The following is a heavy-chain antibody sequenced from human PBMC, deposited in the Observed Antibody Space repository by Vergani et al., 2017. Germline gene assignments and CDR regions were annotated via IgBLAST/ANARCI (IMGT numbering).Heavy chain of an antibody. CDR2: IVVGSGNT. D-gene: IGHD6-13*01. V-gene: IGHV1-58*01. Sequence: QMQLVQSGPEVKKPGTSVKVSCKASGFTFTSSAVQWVRQARGQRLEWIGWIVVGSGNTNYAQKFQERVTITRDMSTSTAYMELSSLRSDDTAVYYCARDGRGGWQQLVRSGYYGMDVWGQGTTVTVSS. CDR3: ARDGRGGWQQLVRSGYYGMDV. J-gene: IGHJ6*02. CDR1: GFTFTSSA.